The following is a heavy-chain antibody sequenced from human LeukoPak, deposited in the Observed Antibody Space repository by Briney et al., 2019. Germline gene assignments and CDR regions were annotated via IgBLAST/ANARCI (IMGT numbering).Heavy chain of an antibody. CDR3: ARAGWIITSGIDY. D-gene: IGHD3-10*01. V-gene: IGHV4-38-2*01. J-gene: IGHJ4*02. CDR1: GYSISRGYY. CDR2: IYHTGST. Sequence: PSQTLSLTCGVSGYSISRGYYWAWSRQPPGKGLEWIGTIYHTGSTYYNPSLESPVTISVDTSKNEFSLNLNSVTAADTAVYYCARAGWIITSGIDYWGQGALVTVSS.